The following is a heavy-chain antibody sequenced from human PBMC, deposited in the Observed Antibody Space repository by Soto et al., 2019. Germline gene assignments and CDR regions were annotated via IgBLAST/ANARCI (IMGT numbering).Heavy chain of an antibody. CDR3: AILEDVVPAADYDY. D-gene: IGHD2-2*01. CDR1: GGTFSSYT. Sequence: QVQLVQSGAEVKKPGSSVKVSCKASGGTFSSYTISWVRQAPGQGLEWMGRIIPILGIANYTQKFQGRVTITADKSTSTASMELSSLRSEDTAVYYCAILEDVVPAADYDYWGQGTLVTVSS. CDR2: IIPILGIA. V-gene: IGHV1-69*02. J-gene: IGHJ4*02.